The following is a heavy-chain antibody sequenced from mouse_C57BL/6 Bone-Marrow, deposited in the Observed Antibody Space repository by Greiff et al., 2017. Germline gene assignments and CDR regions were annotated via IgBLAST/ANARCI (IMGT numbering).Heavy chain of an antibody. CDR3: AREKNFAVVYYAMDY. J-gene: IGHJ4*01. CDR1: GFTFSSYA. Sequence: EVMLVESGGGLVKPGGSLKLSCAASGFTFSSYAMSWVRQTPEKRLEWVATISDGGSYTYYPDNVKGRFTISRDNAKNNLYLQMSHLKSEDTAMYDCAREKNFAVVYYAMDYWGQGTSVTVSS. V-gene: IGHV5-4*01. CDR2: ISDGGSYT. D-gene: IGHD6-1*01.